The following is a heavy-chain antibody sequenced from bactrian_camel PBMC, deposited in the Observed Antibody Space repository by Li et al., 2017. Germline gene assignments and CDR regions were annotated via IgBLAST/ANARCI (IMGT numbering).Heavy chain of an antibody. CDR1: GYRYSTSC. D-gene: IGHD7*01. J-gene: IGHJ4*01. Sequence: HVQLVESGGGSVQAGGSLRLSCAASGYRYSTSCMGWLRQAPGKEREWVAHIYTNDGSTSYADSVKGRFTISQDNAKNTLYLQMNSLNTEDTAMYYCAAAAGLFGGTCLDVRSVDYWGQGTQVTVS. V-gene: IGHV3S68*01. CDR2: IYTNDGST. CDR3: AAAAGLFGGTCLDVRSVDY.